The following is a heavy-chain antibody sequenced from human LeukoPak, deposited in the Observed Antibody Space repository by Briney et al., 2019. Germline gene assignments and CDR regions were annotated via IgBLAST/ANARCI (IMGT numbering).Heavy chain of an antibody. CDR1: GGSISSSGYY. J-gene: IGHJ5*02. Sequence: PSETLSLTCTVSGGSISSSGYYWGWIRQPPGKGLEWIGSIYYSGSTYYNPSLKSRVTISVDTSKNQFSLKLSSVTAADTAVYYCARVRYRYSSSWYDNNWFDPWGQGTLVTVSS. CDR3: ARVRYRYSSSWYDNNWFDP. CDR2: IYYSGST. V-gene: IGHV4-39*07. D-gene: IGHD6-13*01.